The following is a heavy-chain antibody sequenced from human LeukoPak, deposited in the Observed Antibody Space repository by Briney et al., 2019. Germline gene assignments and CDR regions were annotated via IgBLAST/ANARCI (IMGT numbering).Heavy chain of an antibody. Sequence: GGSLRLSCAASGFTSSSYTMNWVRQATGKGLEWVSSISPTGESTWSADSVKGRFTISRDNAKNSVYLQMNSLRVEDTAVYFCARDFLGESGAGGYWGQGTLVTVSS. CDR3: ARDFLGESGAGGY. V-gene: IGHV3-21*01. D-gene: IGHD3-10*01. CDR1: GFTSSSYT. CDR2: ISPTGEST. J-gene: IGHJ4*02.